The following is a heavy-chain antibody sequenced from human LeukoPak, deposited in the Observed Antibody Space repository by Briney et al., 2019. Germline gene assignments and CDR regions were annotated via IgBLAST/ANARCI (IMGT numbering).Heavy chain of an antibody. Sequence: GGSLRLSCAASGFTFSSYSMNWVRQAPGKGLEWVSSISSSSSYIYYADSVKGRFTISRDNAKNSLYLQMNSLRAEDTAVYYCARDSRIVVVPAAPSDAFDIWGQGTMVTVSS. J-gene: IGHJ3*02. CDR2: ISSSSSYI. D-gene: IGHD2-2*01. CDR3: ARDSRIVVVPAAPSDAFDI. CDR1: GFTFSSYS. V-gene: IGHV3-21*01.